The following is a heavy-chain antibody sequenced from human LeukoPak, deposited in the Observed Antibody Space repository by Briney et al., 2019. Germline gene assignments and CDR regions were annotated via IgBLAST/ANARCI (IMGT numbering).Heavy chain of an antibody. CDR1: GYTFTSYY. Sequence: VASVKVSCEASGYTFTSYYMHWVRQAPGQGLEWMGIINPSGGSTSYAQKFQGRVTMTRDMSTSTVYMELSSLRSEDTAVYYCATIKDDYVWGSYRYPREAFDIWGQGTMVTVSS. V-gene: IGHV1-46*01. D-gene: IGHD3-16*02. J-gene: IGHJ3*02. CDR3: ATIKDDYVWGSYRYPREAFDI. CDR2: INPSGGST.